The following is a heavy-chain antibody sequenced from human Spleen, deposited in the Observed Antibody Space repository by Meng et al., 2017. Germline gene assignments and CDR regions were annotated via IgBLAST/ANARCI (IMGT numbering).Heavy chain of an antibody. CDR2: ISYSGST. CDR1: GGSISTSDY. V-gene: IGHV4-39*07. CDR3: ARSIAVAAPNWFDP. Sequence: QLQLKETRPRLVTPSQTLSLTCTVSGGSISTSDYWGWIRQPPGKGLEWIETISYSGSTYYNPSLKSRVTISVDTPKNQFSLRLSSVTAADTGVYYCARSIAVAAPNWFDPWGQGTLVTVSS. D-gene: IGHD6-19*01. J-gene: IGHJ5*02.